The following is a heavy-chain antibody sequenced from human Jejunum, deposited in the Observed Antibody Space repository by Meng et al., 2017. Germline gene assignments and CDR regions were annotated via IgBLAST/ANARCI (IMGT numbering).Heavy chain of an antibody. CDR3: AGDGDGPGTGLEY. J-gene: IGHJ4*02. V-gene: IGHV3-30*04. D-gene: IGHD6-13*01. CDR2: ISNDGRNT. CDR1: GFTFRNCA. Sequence: GESLKISCAASGFTFRNCAMHWVRQAPGKGLEWMAVISNDGRNTYYADSVKGRFTVSRDNSKNTLYLQMKSLRPEDTAVYYCAGDGDGPGTGLEYWGRGTLVTVSS.